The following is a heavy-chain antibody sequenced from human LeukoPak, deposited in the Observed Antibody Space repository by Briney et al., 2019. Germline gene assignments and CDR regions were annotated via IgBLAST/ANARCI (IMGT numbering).Heavy chain of an antibody. V-gene: IGHV1-69*06. CDR1: GGTFSSYA. D-gene: IGHD2-2*01. J-gene: IGHJ5*02. CDR3: ATALGSTRWFDP. CDR2: IIPIFGTA. Sequence: SVKVSCKASGGTFSSYAISWVRQAPGQGLEWMGGIIPIFGTAIYAQKFQGRVTMTEDTSTDTAYMELSSLRSEDTAVYYCATALGSTRWFDPWGQGTLVTVSS.